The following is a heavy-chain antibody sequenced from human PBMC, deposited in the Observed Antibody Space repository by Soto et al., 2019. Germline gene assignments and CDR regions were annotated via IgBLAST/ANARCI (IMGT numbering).Heavy chain of an antibody. D-gene: IGHD1-26*01. V-gene: IGHV6-1*01. J-gene: IGHJ6*02. CDR3: ARIVTPSFSGDYGMDV. CDR2: TYYRSKWYN. CDR1: GDSVSSNSAA. Sequence: SQTLSLTCAISGDSVSSNSAAWNWIRQSPSRGLEWLGRTYYRSKWYNDYAVSVKSRISINPDTSKNQFSLQLNSVTPEDTAVYYCARIVTPSFSGDYGMDVWGQGTTVTVPS.